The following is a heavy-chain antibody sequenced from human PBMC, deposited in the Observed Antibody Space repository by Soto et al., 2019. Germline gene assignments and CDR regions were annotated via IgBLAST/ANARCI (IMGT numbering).Heavy chain of an antibody. CDR2: IYPGDSDT. D-gene: IGHD3-3*01. J-gene: IGHJ4*02. V-gene: IGHV5-51*01. Sequence: PGESLKISCKGSGHSFTSYWIGWVRQMPGKGLEWMGIIYPGDSDTRYSPSFQGQVTISADKSISTAYLQWSSLKASDTAMYYCARFETIFGVVIPMFFDYWGQGTLVTVSS. CDR1: GHSFTSYW. CDR3: ARFETIFGVVIPMFFDY.